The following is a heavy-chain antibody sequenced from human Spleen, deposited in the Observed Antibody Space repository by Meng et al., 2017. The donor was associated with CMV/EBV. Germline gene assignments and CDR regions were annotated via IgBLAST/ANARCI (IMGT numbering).Heavy chain of an antibody. Sequence: GGSLRLSCTASGFTLSTYSMNWVRQAPGKGLEWVSVIYSGGSTYYADSVKGRFTISRDNSKNTLYLQMNSLRAEDTAVYYCARARAARHFDYWGQGTLVTVSS. CDR1: GFTLSTYS. V-gene: IGHV3-66*02. J-gene: IGHJ4*02. CDR3: ARARAARHFDY. D-gene: IGHD6-6*01. CDR2: IYSGGST.